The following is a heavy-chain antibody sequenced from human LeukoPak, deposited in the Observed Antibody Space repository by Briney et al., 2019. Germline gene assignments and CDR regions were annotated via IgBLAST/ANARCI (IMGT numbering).Heavy chain of an antibody. CDR1: GFTFSSYA. J-gene: IGHJ5*02. V-gene: IGHV3-30*01. CDR2: ISYDGSNK. D-gene: IGHD3-22*01. Sequence: GGSLRLSCAASGFTFSSYAMHWVRQAPGKGLEWVAVISYDGSNKYYADSVKGRFTISRDNSENTLYLQMNSLRAEDTAVYYCARGKNYDSSGYYAAYNWFDPWGQGTLVTVSS. CDR3: ARGKNYDSSGYYAAYNWFDP.